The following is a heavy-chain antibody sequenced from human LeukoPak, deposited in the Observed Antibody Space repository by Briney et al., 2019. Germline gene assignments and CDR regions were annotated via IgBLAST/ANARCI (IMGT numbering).Heavy chain of an antibody. V-gene: IGHV3-23*01. CDR1: GFTFSSYA. CDR3: ARERGVRVYYMDV. D-gene: IGHD3-10*02. J-gene: IGHJ6*03. CDR2: ISGSGGST. Sequence: GGSLRLSCAASGFTFSSYAMSWVRQAPGKGLEWVSAISGSGGSTYYADSVKGRFTISRDNSKNSLYLQMNSLRAEDTAVYYCARERGVRVYYMDVWGKGTTVTISS.